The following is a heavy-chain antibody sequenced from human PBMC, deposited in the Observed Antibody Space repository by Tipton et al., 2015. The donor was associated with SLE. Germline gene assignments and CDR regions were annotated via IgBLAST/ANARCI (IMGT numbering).Heavy chain of an antibody. CDR2: IPTSGSA. Sequence: TLSLTCTVSGASITSAYYHWNWIRQPAGKGLEWIGHIPTSGSANYNPSLKSRVTISVDTSKNQFSLKLSSVTAADTAVYYCARSAGYGSSWAHFDYWGQGTLVTVSS. D-gene: IGHD6-13*01. V-gene: IGHV4-61*09. CDR1: GASITSAYYH. CDR3: ARSAGYGSSWAHFDY. J-gene: IGHJ4*02.